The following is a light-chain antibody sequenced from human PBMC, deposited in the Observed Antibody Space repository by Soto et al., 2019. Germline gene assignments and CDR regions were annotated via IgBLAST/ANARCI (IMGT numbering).Light chain of an antibody. J-gene: IGKJ5*01. CDR3: QQRNVWPPIT. V-gene: IGKV3-11*01. CDR2: GAS. CDR1: QSVSSY. Sequence: EIVLTQSPATLSLSPGERATLSCRASQSVSSYLAWYQQKPGQAPRLLIYGASNRATGIPDRFGGSRSGTEFTLTINNLEPEDFAVYYCQQRNVWPPITFGQGTRLEI.